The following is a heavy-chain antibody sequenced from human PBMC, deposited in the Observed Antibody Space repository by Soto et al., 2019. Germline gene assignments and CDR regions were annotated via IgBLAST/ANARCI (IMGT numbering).Heavy chain of an antibody. CDR1: VDIVSSNSAA. J-gene: IGHJ6*02. V-gene: IGHV6-1*01. D-gene: IGHD3-16*01. CDR2: TYYRSKWYN. Sequence: SQTLSLACAISVDIVSSNSAACDWFRDSPSRGVEWLGRTYYRSKWYNDYAVSLKSRITINPDTSKNQFSLQLNSVTPEDTAVYYCARDRPLKTYYGMDVWGQGTTVTVS. CDR3: ARDRPLKTYYGMDV.